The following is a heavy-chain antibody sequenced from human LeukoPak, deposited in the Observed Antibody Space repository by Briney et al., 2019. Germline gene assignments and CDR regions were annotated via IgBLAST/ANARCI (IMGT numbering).Heavy chain of an antibody. CDR2: ISYDGSNE. V-gene: IGHV3-30*02. CDR1: GFTFSRNG. CDR3: AKDGGGTDFDY. J-gene: IGHJ4*02. Sequence: PGGSLRLSCAVSGFTFSRNGMHWVRQAPGKGLEWVTFISYDGSNEYYADSVKGRFTISRDNSKNTLYLHVHSLRAVDTPVYYCAKDGGGTDFDYWGQGTLVTVSS. D-gene: IGHD1-26*01.